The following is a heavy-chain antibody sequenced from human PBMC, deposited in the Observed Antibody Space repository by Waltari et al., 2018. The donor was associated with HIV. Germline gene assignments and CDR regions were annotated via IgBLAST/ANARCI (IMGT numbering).Heavy chain of an antibody. J-gene: IGHJ5*02. V-gene: IGHV7-4-1*02. CDR3: ARAVSPNWFDP. CDR2: IHTNTGNP. Sequence: QVQLVQSASELKKPGASVKVSCKASGSSFPTYSIHWGRQAPGKGLEWMGWIHTNTGNPTYAQGFTGRFVFSLDTSVSTAYLQISSLKAEDTAVYYCARAVSPNWFDPWGQGTLVAVSS. CDR1: GSSFPTYS.